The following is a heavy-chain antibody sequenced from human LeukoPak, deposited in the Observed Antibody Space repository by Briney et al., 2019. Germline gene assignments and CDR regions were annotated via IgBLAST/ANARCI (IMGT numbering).Heavy chain of an antibody. D-gene: IGHD3-22*01. Sequence: LSLTCAVYGGSFSGYYWSWIRQAPGKGLEWVAVISYDGSNKYYADSVKGRFTISRDNSKNTLYLQMNSLRAEDTAVYYCAKAGIYDSSGYADYWGQGTLVTVSS. V-gene: IGHV3-30*18. J-gene: IGHJ4*02. CDR2: ISYDGSNK. CDR3: AKAGIYDSSGYADY. CDR1: GGSFSGYY.